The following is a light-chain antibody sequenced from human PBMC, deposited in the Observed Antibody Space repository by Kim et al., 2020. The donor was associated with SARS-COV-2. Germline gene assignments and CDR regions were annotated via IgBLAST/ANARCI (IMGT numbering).Light chain of an antibody. CDR3: QQYATSPVT. CDR1: QSVISSS. V-gene: IGKV3-20*01. J-gene: IGKJ4*01. CDR2: DAS. Sequence: EIVLTQSPGTLSLSPGEGATLSCRASQSVISSSLAWYQKKSGQAPRLLIYDASSRATGIPDRFSGSGSGTDFTLTISRLEPGDFAVYYCQQYATSPVTFGGGTKVDIK.